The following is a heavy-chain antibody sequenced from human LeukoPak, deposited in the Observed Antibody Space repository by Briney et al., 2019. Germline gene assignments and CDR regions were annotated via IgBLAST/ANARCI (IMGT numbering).Heavy chain of an antibody. CDR1: GFTFSSYS. CDR3: ARAPDYYDSSEYFDY. D-gene: IGHD3-22*01. CDR2: ISSSSSYI. V-gene: IGHV3-21*01. J-gene: IGHJ4*02. Sequence: GGSLRLSCAASGFTFSSYSMNWVRQAPGKGLEWVSSISSSSSYIYYADSVKGRFTISRDNAKNSLYPQMNSLRAEDTAVYYCARAPDYYDSSEYFDYWGQGTLVTVSS.